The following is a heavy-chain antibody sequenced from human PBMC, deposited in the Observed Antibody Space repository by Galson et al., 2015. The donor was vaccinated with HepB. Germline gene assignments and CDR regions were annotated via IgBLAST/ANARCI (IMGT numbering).Heavy chain of an antibody. V-gene: IGHV1-69*06. CDR2: IIPIFGTA. Sequence: SVKVSCKASGGTFSSYAISWVRQAPGQGLEWMGGIIPIFGTANYAQKFQGRVTITADKSTSTAYMELSSLRSEDTAVYYCARSSIPYSSGWYVDYWGQGTQVTVSS. D-gene: IGHD6-19*01. J-gene: IGHJ4*02. CDR1: GGTFSSYA. CDR3: ARSSIPYSSGWYVDY.